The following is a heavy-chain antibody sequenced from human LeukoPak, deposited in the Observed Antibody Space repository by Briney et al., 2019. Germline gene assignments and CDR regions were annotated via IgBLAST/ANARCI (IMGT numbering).Heavy chain of an antibody. CDR3: ARAWVIARLGDAFDI. CDR2: MNPNSGNT. J-gene: IGHJ3*02. V-gene: IGHV1-8*02. Sequence: ASVKVSCKASGGTFSSYAISWVRQATGQGLEWMGWMNPNSGNTGYAQKFQGRVTMTRNTSMSTAYMELSSLRSEDTAVYYCARAWVIARLGDAFDIWGQGTVVTVSS. D-gene: IGHD7-27*01. CDR1: GGTFSSYA.